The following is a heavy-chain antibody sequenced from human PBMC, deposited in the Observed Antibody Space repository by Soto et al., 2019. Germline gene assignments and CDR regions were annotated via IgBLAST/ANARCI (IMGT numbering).Heavy chain of an antibody. CDR3: ARKHSEYDDYGMDV. CDR2: ISSRSSYI. Sequence: VASLRLCCSSSVFTFNRGIIDLLLEAAVKGLEWVSSISSRSSYIYYADSVKGRFTISRDNTKNSLYLQMNSLRAEETDVYYCARKHSEYDDYGMDVWGQGTTVTVSS. CDR1: VFTFNRGI. J-gene: IGHJ6*02. V-gene: IGHV3-21*01.